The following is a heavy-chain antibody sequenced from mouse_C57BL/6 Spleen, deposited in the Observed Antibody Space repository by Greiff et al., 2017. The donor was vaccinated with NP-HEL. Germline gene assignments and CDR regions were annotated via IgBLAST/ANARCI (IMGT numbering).Heavy chain of an antibody. Sequence: VQLQQSGPELVKPGASVKISCKASGYSFTGYYMNWVKQSPEKSLEWIGEINPSTGGTTYNQKFKAKATLTVDKSSSTAYMQLKSLTSEDSAVYYCARFTTVVAEDWYFDVWGTGTTVTVSS. CDR3: ARFTTVVAEDWYFDV. CDR2: INPSTGGT. V-gene: IGHV1-42*01. J-gene: IGHJ1*03. CDR1: GYSFTGYY. D-gene: IGHD1-1*01.